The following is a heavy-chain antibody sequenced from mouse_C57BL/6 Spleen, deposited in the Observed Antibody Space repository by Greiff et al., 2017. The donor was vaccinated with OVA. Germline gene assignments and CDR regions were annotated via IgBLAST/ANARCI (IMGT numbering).Heavy chain of an antibody. CDR1: GYTFTSYW. D-gene: IGHD1-1*01. V-gene: IGHV1-52*01. CDR3: ARGTTVVATDY. Sequence: QVQLKQPGAELVRPGSSVKLSCKASGYTFTSYWMHWVKQRPIQGLEWIGNIDPSDSETHYNQKFKDKATLTVDKSSSTAYMQLSSLTSEDSAVYYCARGTTVVATDYWGQGTLVTVSA. CDR2: IDPSDSET. J-gene: IGHJ3*01.